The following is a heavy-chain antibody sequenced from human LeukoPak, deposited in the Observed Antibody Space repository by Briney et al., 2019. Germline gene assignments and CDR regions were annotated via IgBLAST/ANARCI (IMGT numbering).Heavy chain of an antibody. CDR2: IKEDGSEK. V-gene: IGHV3-7*01. CDR1: GFTLRSYW. Sequence: GGALRLSFAGSGFTLRSYWMSLGRQAPGEGLEWLAHIKEDGSEKYCVDSVEGRFTISRDNAKKSLYLQMNSMRAEDTAVYYCAREYEMYSSSAGFDYWGQGTLVTVSS. CDR3: AREYEMYSSSAGFDY. J-gene: IGHJ4*02. D-gene: IGHD6-6*01.